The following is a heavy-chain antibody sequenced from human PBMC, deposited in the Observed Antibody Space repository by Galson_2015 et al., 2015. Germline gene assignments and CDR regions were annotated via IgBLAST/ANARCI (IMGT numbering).Heavy chain of an antibody. CDR1: GFSFTSSGVG. J-gene: IGHJ4*02. CDR3: ARSAAGEWTGYYVFDL. Sequence: PALVKPTQTLTLTCSFSGFSFTSSGVGVGWIRQPPGQALEWLALIYWVGDERYSPSLKTRLSITKGTSKNQVVLTLTNVDPVDTATYYCARSAAGEWTGYYVFDLWGQGILVTVSS. V-gene: IGHV2-5*02. D-gene: IGHD3/OR15-3a*01. CDR2: IYWVGDE.